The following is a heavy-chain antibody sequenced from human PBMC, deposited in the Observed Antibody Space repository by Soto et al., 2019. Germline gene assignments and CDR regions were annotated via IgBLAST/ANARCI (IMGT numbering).Heavy chain of an antibody. CDR1: GYNFNQYY. CDR2: INLRGGTT. CDR3: ARGPDDSDVPRWDY. V-gene: IGHV1-46*02. Sequence: QVQLMQSGAEVRKPGASVRLSCETSGYNFNQYYIHWVRQAPGQGLEWMGIINLRGGTTEYAHKFRGRVTVPGDTSTRTAYMELRSLRSDDTAIYFCARGPDDSDVPRWDYWGQGTLVTVSS. D-gene: IGHD4-17*01. J-gene: IGHJ4*02.